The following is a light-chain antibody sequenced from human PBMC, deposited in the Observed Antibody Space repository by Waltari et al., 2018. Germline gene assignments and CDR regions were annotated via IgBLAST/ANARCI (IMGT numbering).Light chain of an antibody. V-gene: IGKV3-20*01. J-gene: IGKJ1*01. CDR3: QKYGTRPAT. Sequence: LAINHNRPGQPPSLLVYESSSRATVIPNRFRGSGSVTDFSLTISRLEPENFAVYFCQKYGTRPATFGQGTKVEI. CDR2: ESS.